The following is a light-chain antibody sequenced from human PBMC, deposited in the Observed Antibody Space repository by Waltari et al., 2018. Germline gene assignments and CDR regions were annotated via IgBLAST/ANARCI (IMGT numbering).Light chain of an antibody. Sequence: SSELTQDPAVSVALGQIVMITCQGDRPSPYSAFWYQQRPGQAPILVLFSTDDRPSGIPDRFSGSSSRDTASLTITGTQAEDEADYYCASRDPTANAVVFGGGTKLTVL. CDR3: ASRDPTANAVV. J-gene: IGLJ2*01. V-gene: IGLV3-19*01. CDR2: STD. CDR1: RPSPYS.